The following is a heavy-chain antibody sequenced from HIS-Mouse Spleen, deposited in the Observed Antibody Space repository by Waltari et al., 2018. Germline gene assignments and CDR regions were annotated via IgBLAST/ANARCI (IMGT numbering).Heavy chain of an antibody. CDR2: ISYDGSNK. Sequence: QVQLVESGGGVVQPGRFLRLSCSACGFTFSSYGMHWVRQAPGKGLEWVAVISYDGSNKYYADSVKGRFTISRDNSKNTLYLQMNSLRAEDTAVYYCAKDKHHAFDYWGQGTLVTVSS. V-gene: IGHV3-30*18. J-gene: IGHJ4*02. CDR1: GFTFSSYG. CDR3: AKDKHHAFDY.